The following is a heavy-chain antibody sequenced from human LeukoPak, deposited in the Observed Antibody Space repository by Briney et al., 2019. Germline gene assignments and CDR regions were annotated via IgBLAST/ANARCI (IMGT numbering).Heavy chain of an antibody. Sequence: ASVKVSCKASGYTFTGYYMHWVRQAPGKGLEWMGGFDPEDGETIYAQKFQGRVTMTEDTSTDTAYMELSNLRSEDTAVYYCATPRKVVTRDAFDIWGQGTMVTVSS. J-gene: IGHJ3*02. CDR2: FDPEDGET. D-gene: IGHD4-23*01. CDR1: GYTFTGYY. CDR3: ATPRKVVTRDAFDI. V-gene: IGHV1-24*01.